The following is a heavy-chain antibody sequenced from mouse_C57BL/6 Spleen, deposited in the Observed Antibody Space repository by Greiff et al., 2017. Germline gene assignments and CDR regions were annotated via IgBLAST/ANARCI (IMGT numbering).Heavy chain of an antibody. CDR1: GYSITSGYY. J-gene: IGHJ2*01. D-gene: IGHD1-1*01. CDR3: ASSLRGYFDY. CDR2: ISYDGSN. V-gene: IGHV3-6*01. Sequence: EVKLVESGPGLVKPSQSLSLTCSVTGYSITSGYYWNWIRQFPGNKLEWMGYISYDGSNNYNPSLKNRISITRDTSKNQFFLKLNSVTTEDTATYYCASSLRGYFDYWGQGTTLTVSS.